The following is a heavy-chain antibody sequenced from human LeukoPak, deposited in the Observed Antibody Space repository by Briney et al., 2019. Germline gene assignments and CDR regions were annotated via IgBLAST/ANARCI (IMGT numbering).Heavy chain of an antibody. CDR3: AKGGIAVAGTSYYYYRDV. D-gene: IGHD6-19*01. CDR2: ISGSGAST. V-gene: IGHV3-23*01. J-gene: IGHJ6*03. Sequence: PGGTLRLSCAASGFTFSSYGMSWVRQAPGKGLEWVSAISGSGASTNYADSVKGRFTISRDNSKNTLYLQMNSLRAEDTAVYYWAKGGIAVAGTSYYYYRDVWGKGTTFTISS. CDR1: GFTFSSYG.